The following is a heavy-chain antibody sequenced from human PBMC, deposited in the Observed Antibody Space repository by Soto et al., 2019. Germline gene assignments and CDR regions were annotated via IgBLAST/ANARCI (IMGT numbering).Heavy chain of an antibody. V-gene: IGHV3-30-3*01. CDR3: ARASSSWYHSLVDY. D-gene: IGHD6-13*01. Sequence: QVQLVESGGGVVQPGRSLRLSCAASGFTFSSYAMHWVRQAPGKGLEWVAVISYDGSNKYYADSVKGRFTISRDNSKNTLYLQMNSLRAEDTAVYYCARASSSWYHSLVDYWGQGTLVTVSS. CDR2: ISYDGSNK. J-gene: IGHJ4*02. CDR1: GFTFSSYA.